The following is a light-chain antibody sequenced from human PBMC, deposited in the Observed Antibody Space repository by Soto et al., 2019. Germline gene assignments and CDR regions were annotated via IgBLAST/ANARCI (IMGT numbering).Light chain of an antibody. V-gene: IGKV3-20*01. Sequence: EIVLTQSPGTLSLSPGERATLSCRASQSISSSYLAWYQQNPGQAPRLLVYGASSRATGIPDRFSGSGSGTDFPLTISRLEPEDFAVYYCQQYGSSRFTFGPGTKVDIK. CDR3: QQYGSSRFT. CDR2: GAS. CDR1: QSISSSY. J-gene: IGKJ3*01.